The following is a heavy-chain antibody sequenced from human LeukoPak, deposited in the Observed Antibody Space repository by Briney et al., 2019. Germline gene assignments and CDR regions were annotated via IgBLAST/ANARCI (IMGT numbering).Heavy chain of an antibody. Sequence: GGSLRLSCTASGIAFNQYSMHWVRQAPGKGLEWVAVISYDGSNKYYADSVKGRFTISRDNSKNTLYLQMNSLRAEDTAVYYCAREPGYGSGLTGFDYWGQGTLVTVSS. CDR3: AREPGYGSGLTGFDY. V-gene: IGHV3-30-3*01. D-gene: IGHD3-10*01. CDR1: GIAFNQYS. J-gene: IGHJ4*02. CDR2: ISYDGSNK.